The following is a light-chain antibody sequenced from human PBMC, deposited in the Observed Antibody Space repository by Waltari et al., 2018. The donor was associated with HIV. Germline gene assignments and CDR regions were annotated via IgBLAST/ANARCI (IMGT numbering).Light chain of an antibody. CDR1: SNDLRNSHS. Sequence: QSALSQPASVSGSPRQPITMSCTATSNDLRNSHSVSWYQHPPGKAPKFIIYEVSNRPSGVSSRFSGSISANTASLTISGLQAEDEADYFCTSYISSSSPVFGGGTKVTVL. CDR2: EVS. J-gene: IGLJ3*02. CDR3: TSYISSSSPV. V-gene: IGLV2-14*01.